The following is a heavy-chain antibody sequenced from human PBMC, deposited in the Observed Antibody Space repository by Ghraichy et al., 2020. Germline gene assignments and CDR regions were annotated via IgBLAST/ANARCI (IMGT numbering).Heavy chain of an antibody. D-gene: IGHD6-13*01. CDR2: IHPDGSDT. V-gene: IGHV3-74*01. CDR1: GFTLSSHW. Sequence: GESLRLSCAVSGFTLSSHWMHWVRQAPGKGLVWVSRIHPDGSDTTYADSVKGRFTISRDNAENMVYLQMNSLRAEDAAVYYCVRDRTVAGTGPHFDYWGQGTLVTVSS. CDR3: VRDRTVAGTGPHFDY. J-gene: IGHJ4*02.